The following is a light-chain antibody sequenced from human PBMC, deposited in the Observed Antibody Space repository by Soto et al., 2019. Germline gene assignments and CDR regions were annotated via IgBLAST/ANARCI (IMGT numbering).Light chain of an antibody. J-gene: IGKJ4*01. Sequence: EIVLTQSPGTLSLSPGERATLSCRASQSVSSNYLAWYQQKPGQSPRLLIYGISTRATGIPDRFSGSGSGTDFTLTISSLEPEDFAVYDCQQYSSSPLTFDGGTKVEIK. CDR2: GIS. CDR3: QQYSSSPLT. V-gene: IGKV3-20*01. CDR1: QSVSSNY.